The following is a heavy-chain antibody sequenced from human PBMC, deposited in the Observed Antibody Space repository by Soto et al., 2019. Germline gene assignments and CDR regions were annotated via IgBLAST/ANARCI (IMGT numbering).Heavy chain of an antibody. CDR2: ISSSGSTI. V-gene: IGHV3-48*03. CDR1: GFTFSSYE. J-gene: IGHJ6*02. CDR3: ARGYSGSYYTYYGMDV. D-gene: IGHD1-26*01. Sequence: GGSLRLSCAASGFTFSSYEMNRVRQAPGKGLEWVSYISSSGSTIYYADSVKGRFTISRDNAKNSLYLQMNSLRAEDTAVYYCARGYSGSYYTYYGMDVWGQGTTVTVSS.